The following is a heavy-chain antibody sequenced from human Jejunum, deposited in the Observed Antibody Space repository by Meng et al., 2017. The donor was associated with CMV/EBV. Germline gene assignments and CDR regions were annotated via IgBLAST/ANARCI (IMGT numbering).Heavy chain of an antibody. J-gene: IGHJ4*02. CDR2: ISAYNGNT. CDR3: ARFYCSSTSCPHVLFDY. Sequence: VQSGAEVKEPEATTTVSCEAAGFIFTSYAISWVRQAPGQGLQYMGWISAYNGNTNYAQELQGRVTMTTDTSTSTAYMELRSLRLDDTAVYYCARFYCSSTSCPHVLFDYWGQGTLVTVSS. D-gene: IGHD2-2*01. CDR1: GFIFTSYA. V-gene: IGHV1-18*01.